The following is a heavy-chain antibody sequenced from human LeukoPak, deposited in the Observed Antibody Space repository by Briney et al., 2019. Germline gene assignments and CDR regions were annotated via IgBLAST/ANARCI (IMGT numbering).Heavy chain of an antibody. CDR3: ARGEADITMIVVAIYYFDY. V-gene: IGHV3-23*01. J-gene: IGHJ4*02. Sequence: GGSLRLSCAASGFTFSSYAMSWVRQAPGKGLEWVSAISGSGGSTYYADSVKGRFTISRDNGKNSLYLQMNNLRAEDTAVYYCARGEADITMIVVAIYYFDYWGQGTLVTVSS. CDR1: GFTFSSYA. D-gene: IGHD3-22*01. CDR2: ISGSGGST.